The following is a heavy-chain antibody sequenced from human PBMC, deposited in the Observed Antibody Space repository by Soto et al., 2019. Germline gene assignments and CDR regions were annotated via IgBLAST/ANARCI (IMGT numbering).Heavy chain of an antibody. Sequence: PGGSLRLSCAASGFTFTNYWMHWVRQVPGKGLVWVSRIDGVGTGTSYSDSVRGRFTISRDNAENTLYLQMNSLRAEDTAVYYCTTAFEYWGQGTPVTSPQ. CDR2: IDGVGTGT. CDR1: GFTFTNYW. V-gene: IGHV3-74*01. J-gene: IGHJ4*02. CDR3: TTAFEY.